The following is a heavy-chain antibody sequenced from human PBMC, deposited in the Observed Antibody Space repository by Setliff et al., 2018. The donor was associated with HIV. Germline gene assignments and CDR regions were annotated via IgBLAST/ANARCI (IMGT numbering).Heavy chain of an antibody. V-gene: IGHV3-66*01. D-gene: IGHD5-18*01. CDR3: ATQLRRGYSYGSLFDY. CDR1: GFSVSRNY. Sequence: PGGSLRLSCAASGFSVSRNYMSWVRQAPGKGLEWVSVIYGGGSTNYADSVKGRFTISTDNSKNTLYLQMNSLRAEDTAVYYCATQLRRGYSYGSLFDYWGQGTLVTSPQ. CDR2: IYGGGST. J-gene: IGHJ4*02.